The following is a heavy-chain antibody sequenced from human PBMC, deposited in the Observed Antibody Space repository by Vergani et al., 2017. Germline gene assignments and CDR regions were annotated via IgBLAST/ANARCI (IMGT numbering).Heavy chain of an antibody. CDR1: GFTFSSYS. CDR2: ISSSSSYI. V-gene: IGHV3-21*01. CDR3: ARVTTAHFDY. J-gene: IGHJ4*02. D-gene: IGHD4-11*01. Sequence: EVQLVESGGGLVKPGGSLRLSCAASGFTFSSYSMNWVRQAPGKGLEWVSSISSSSSYIYYADSVKGRFNISRDNAKNSLYLQMNSLRAEETAVYYCARVTTAHFDYWGKGTLVTVSS.